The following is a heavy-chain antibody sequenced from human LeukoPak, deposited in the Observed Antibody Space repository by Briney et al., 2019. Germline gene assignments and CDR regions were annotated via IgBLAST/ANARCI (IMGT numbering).Heavy chain of an antibody. J-gene: IGHJ6*03. V-gene: IGHV1-8*01. CDR1: GYTFTSYD. D-gene: IGHD6-13*01. Sequence: GAPVKVSCKASGYTFTSYDINWVRQATGQGLEWMGWMNPNSGNTGYAQKFQGRVTMTRNTSISTAYMELSSLRSEDTAVYYCARGRSSSWGYYYYYMDVWGKGTTVTVSS. CDR2: MNPNSGNT. CDR3: ARGRSSSWGYYYYYMDV.